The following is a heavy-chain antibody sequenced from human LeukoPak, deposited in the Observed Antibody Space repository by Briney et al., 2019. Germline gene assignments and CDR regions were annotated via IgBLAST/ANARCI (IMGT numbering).Heavy chain of an antibody. CDR3: AKPASPYWSSNTCPPHAYYHYGMNV. D-gene: IGHD2-2*01. CDR1: GFSFSSYG. CDR2: ISYDGSNK. Sequence: GGSLRLSCAPSGFSFSSYGMDWVRQAPGEGLEWVAVISYDGSNKYYADSVKGRFTVSRDNPKNTLYLQMNSLRTEDTAVYYCAKPASPYWSSNTCPPHAYYHYGMNVWGKGTTVTVSS. J-gene: IGHJ6*04. V-gene: IGHV3-30*18.